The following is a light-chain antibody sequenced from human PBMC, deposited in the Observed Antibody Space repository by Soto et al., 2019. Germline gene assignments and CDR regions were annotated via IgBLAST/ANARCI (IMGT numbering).Light chain of an antibody. Sequence: EFVLTQSPGTLSLSPGERATLSCWASQSVSSAFLAWYQQKPGLAPRLLIYGASSRASGIPDRFSGSGSGTDFTLTISRLEPEDFAVYYCQQFGGSVPFTFGPGTKVDLK. V-gene: IGKV3-20*01. J-gene: IGKJ3*01. CDR2: GAS. CDR3: QQFGGSVPFT. CDR1: QSVSSAF.